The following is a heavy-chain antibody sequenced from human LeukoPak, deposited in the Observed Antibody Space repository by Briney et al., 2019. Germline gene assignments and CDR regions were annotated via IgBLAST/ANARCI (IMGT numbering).Heavy chain of an antibody. CDR3: AREDVVVLGTYTYYYGMDV. J-gene: IGHJ6*02. CDR2: IYTSGST. D-gene: IGHD2-2*01. CDR1: GGSISSYY. Sequence: SETLSLTCTVSGGSISSYYWNWIRQPAGKGLEWIGRIYTSGSTNYNPSLKSRVTMSVDTSKNQLSLKLSSVTAADTAVYYCAREDVVVLGTYTYYYGMDVWGQGTTVTVSS. V-gene: IGHV4-4*07.